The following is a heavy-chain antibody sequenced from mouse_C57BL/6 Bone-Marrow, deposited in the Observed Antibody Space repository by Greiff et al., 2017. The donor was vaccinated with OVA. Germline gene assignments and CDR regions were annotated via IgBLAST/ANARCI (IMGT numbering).Heavy chain of an antibody. J-gene: IGHJ3*01. CDR2: IDPENGDT. CDR3: TTLYDGYYVIFAY. Sequence: EVKLMESGAELVRPGASVKLSCTASGFNIKDDYMHWVKQRPEQGLEWIGWIDPENGDTEYASKFQGKATITADTSSTTAYLQLSSLTSEDTAVYYCTTLYDGYYVIFAYWGQGTLVTVSA. D-gene: IGHD2-3*01. V-gene: IGHV14-4*01. CDR1: GFNIKDDY.